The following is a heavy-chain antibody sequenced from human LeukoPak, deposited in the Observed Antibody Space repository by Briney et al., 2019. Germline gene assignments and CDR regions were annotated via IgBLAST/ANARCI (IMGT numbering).Heavy chain of an antibody. V-gene: IGHV1-2*04. CDR1: GYTFTGYY. J-gene: IGHJ6*02. D-gene: IGHD2-2*01. CDR2: INPNSGGT. CDR3: ARDGIVVVPAAKTYYYYGMDV. Sequence: ASVKVSCKASGYTFTGYYMHWVRQAPGQGLEWMGWINPNSGGTNYAQKFQGWVTMTRDTPISTAYMELSRLRSDDTAVYYCARDGIVVVPAAKTYYYYGMDVWGQGTTVTVSS.